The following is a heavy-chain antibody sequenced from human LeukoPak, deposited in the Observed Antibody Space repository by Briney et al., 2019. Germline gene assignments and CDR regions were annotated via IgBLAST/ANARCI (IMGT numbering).Heavy chain of an antibody. J-gene: IGHJ4*02. D-gene: IGHD2-15*01. CDR2: IFGGGST. CDR1: GFTVSSNY. CDR3: ARGRSPYSFDY. V-gene: IGHV3-53*01. Sequence: PGGSLRLSCTASGFTVSSNYMSWVRQAPGKGLEWVSVIFGGGSTYYADSVKGRFTISRDNSKNTLYFQMSSLRAEDTAVYYCARGRSPYSFDYWGQGTLVTVSS.